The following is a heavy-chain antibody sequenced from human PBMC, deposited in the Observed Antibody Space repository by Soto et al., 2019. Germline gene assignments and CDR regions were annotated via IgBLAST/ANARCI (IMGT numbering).Heavy chain of an antibody. V-gene: IGHV3-23*01. D-gene: IGHD5-12*01. Sequence: GGSLRLSCAASGFTFSSYAMSWVRQAPGKGLEWVSAISGSGGSTYYADSVKGRFTISRDNSKNTLYLQMNSLRAEDTAVYYCAKDRSGYDFVTNFDYWGQGTLVTVSS. CDR2: ISGSGGST. CDR1: GFTFSSYA. J-gene: IGHJ4*02. CDR3: AKDRSGYDFVTNFDY.